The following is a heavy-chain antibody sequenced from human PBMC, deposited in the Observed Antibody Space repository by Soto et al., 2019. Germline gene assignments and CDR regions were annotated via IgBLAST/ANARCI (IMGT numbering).Heavy chain of an antibody. D-gene: IGHD3-16*01. CDR1: SGSFSGYQ. CDR2: INHSGST. J-gene: IGHJ6*02. Sequence: SETLSLTCAVYSGSFSGYQWSWIRQAPGKGLEWIGEINHSGSTNYSPSLKSRVTISIDTSKNQFSLMLSSVTAADTAMYYCARYGEVTPRRYGMDVWGQGTTVTVSS. CDR3: ARYGEVTPRRYGMDV. V-gene: IGHV4-34*01.